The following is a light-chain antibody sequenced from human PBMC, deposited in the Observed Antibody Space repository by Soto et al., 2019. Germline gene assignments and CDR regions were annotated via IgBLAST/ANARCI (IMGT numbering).Light chain of an antibody. CDR1: QSVTTW. Sequence: DIQMTQSPSTLSASVGDRVTITCRASQSVTTWLAWYQQKPGKAPKLLIYKASNLESGLPSRFTGSGSGTEFTLTISSRQSDDFATYYCQQYSTYPITFGQGTRLEIK. J-gene: IGKJ5*01. CDR2: KAS. CDR3: QQYSTYPIT. V-gene: IGKV1-5*03.